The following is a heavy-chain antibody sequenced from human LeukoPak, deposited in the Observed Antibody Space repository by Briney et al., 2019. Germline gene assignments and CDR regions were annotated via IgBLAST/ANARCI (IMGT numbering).Heavy chain of an antibody. D-gene: IGHD6-19*01. V-gene: IGHV3-33*03. CDR3: ARYYSHTSDWSEGGLDQ. Sequence: GESLRLSCAASGFTFRTFGMHWVRQAPGKGPEWVAVIWFDGSKEYYKDFAKGRFTISRDNSKNTVYLQMNSLRAEDTAVYYCARYYSHTSDWSEGGLDQWGQGTLVTVSS. J-gene: IGHJ4*02. CDR1: GFTFRTFG. CDR2: IWFDGSKE.